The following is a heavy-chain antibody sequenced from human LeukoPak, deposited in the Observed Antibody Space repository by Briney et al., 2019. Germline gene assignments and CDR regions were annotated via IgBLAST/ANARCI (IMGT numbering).Heavy chain of an antibody. J-gene: IGHJ4*02. Sequence: SGPTLVNPTQTLTLTCTFSGFSLSTSGMCVSWIRQPPGKALEWLARIDWDDDKYYSTPLKTRLTISKDTSKNQVVLTMTNMDPVDTATYYCARINYGSGSLGGYYFDYWGQGTLVTVSS. D-gene: IGHD3-10*01. CDR3: ARINYGSGSLGGYYFDY. CDR1: GFSLSTSGMC. CDR2: IDWDDDK. V-gene: IGHV2-70*11.